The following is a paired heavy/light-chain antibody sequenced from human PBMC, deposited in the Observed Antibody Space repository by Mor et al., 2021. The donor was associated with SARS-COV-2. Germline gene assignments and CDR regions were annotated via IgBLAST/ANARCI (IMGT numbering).Light chain of an antibody. CDR2: KDR. CDR1: TLSKQY. J-gene: IGLJ3*02. V-gene: IGLV3-25*03. Sequence: SYELTQPPSVSVSPGQTARITCSGETLSKQYAYWYQQRPGQAPVLVIYKDRERPPGIPERFSGSSSGTTVTLTISGVQAEDESDYYCQSADSSDTWVFGGGTKLTVL. CDR3: QSADSSDTWV.
Heavy chain of an antibody. V-gene: IGHV3-7*03. CDR3: TREGPLGFDY. J-gene: IGHJ4*02. CDR1: GFIFSNFW. D-gene: IGHD3-16*01. CDR2: IKQDGSEK. Sequence: EVQLVESGGGLVQRGGSLRLSCAASGFIFSNFWMSWVRQAPGKGLEWVANIKQDGSEKDYVDSVKGRFTISRDNAKNSLYLQINSLRAEDTAVYFCTREGPLGFDYWGQGTLVIVSS.